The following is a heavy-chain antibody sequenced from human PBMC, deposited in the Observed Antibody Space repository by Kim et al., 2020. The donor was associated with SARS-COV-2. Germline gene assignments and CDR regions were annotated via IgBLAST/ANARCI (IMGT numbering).Heavy chain of an antibody. CDR2: LYYSWST. D-gene: IGHD6-19*01. V-gene: IGHV4-59*08. CDR1: CGSISSYY. Sequence: SETLSLTCTVSCGSISSYYWSWIRQPPGKGLEWIGYLYYSWSTTHNPSLKSRVTISVDTSKNQFSLELSSVTAADTAVYYCARRDSSGWYSLDYWGQGTLVTVSS. CDR3: ARRDSSGWYSLDY. J-gene: IGHJ4*02.